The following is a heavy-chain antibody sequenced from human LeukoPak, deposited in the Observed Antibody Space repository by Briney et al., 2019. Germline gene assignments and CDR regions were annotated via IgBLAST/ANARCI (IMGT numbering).Heavy chain of an antibody. Sequence: GGSLRLSCAASGFTFSSYEMNWVRQAPGKGLEWVSYISSSGSTIYYADSVKGRFTISRDNAKNSLYLQMSSLRAEDTAVYYCARIGDYYDSSGYYYVYAFDIWGQGTMVTVSS. V-gene: IGHV3-48*03. CDR3: ARIGDYYDSSGYYYVYAFDI. CDR2: ISSSGSTI. D-gene: IGHD3-22*01. CDR1: GFTFSSYE. J-gene: IGHJ3*02.